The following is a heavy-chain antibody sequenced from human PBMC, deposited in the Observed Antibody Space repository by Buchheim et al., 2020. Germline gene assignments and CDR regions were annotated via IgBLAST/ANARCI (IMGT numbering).Heavy chain of an antibody. D-gene: IGHD1-26*01. V-gene: IGHV5-51*01. J-gene: IGHJ4*02. Sequence: EVFLVQSGAEVKKPGESLKISCKATGYKFTSYWIAWVRQTPGKGLEWMGIIYPGDSDTTYSPSFQGQVKFSVDTSITTAYLQWGSLKTSDTAIYYCARRDSGAYGYWGQGT. CDR1: GYKFTSYW. CDR2: IYPGDSDT. CDR3: ARRDSGAYGY.